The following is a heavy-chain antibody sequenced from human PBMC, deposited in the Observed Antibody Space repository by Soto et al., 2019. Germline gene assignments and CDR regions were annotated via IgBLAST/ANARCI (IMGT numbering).Heavy chain of an antibody. CDR1: GGSISSGDYY. D-gene: IGHD3-22*01. CDR2: IYYSGST. V-gene: IGHV4-30-4*01. Sequence: QVQLQESGPGLVKPSQTLSLTCTVSGGSISSGDYYWSWIRQPPGKGLEWIGYIYYSGSTYYNPSLKSRVTISVYTSKNQFSLKLSSVTAADTAVYYCARESGTSGYPGVYYYGMDVWGQGTTVTVSS. J-gene: IGHJ6*02. CDR3: ARESGTSGYPGVYYYGMDV.